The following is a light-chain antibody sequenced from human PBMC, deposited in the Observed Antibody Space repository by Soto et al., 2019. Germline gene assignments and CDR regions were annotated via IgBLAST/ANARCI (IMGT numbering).Light chain of an antibody. J-gene: IGKJ1*01. CDR2: DAS. V-gene: IGKV3-11*01. CDR1: QSVSSY. CDR3: QQRSNWPPTWT. Sequence: EIVLTQSPATLSLSPGVRATFPSRASQSVSSYLAWYQQKPGQAPRLLIYDASNRATGIPARFSGSGSGTDFTLTISSLEPEDFAVYFCQQRSNWPPTWTFGQGTKVEIK.